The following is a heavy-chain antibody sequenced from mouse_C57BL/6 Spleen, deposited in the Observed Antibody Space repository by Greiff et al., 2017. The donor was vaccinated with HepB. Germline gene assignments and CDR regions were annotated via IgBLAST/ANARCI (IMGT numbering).Heavy chain of an antibody. D-gene: IGHD1-1*02. CDR2: IYPGNSDT. V-gene: IGHV1-5*01. J-gene: IGHJ4*01. Sequence: EVQLQQSGTVLARPGASVKMSCKTSGYTFTSYWMHWVKQRPGQGLEWIGAIYPGNSDTSYNQKFKGKAKLTAVTSASTAYMELSSLTNEDSAVYYCTRKEGGSYAMDYWGQGTSVTVSS. CDR3: TRKEGGSYAMDY. CDR1: GYTFTSYW.